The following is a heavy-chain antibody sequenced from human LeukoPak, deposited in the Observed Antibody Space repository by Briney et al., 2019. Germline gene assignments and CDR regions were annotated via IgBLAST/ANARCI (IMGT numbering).Heavy chain of an antibody. V-gene: IGHV5-51*01. CDR3: ARQQGPETYCSSGSRYNPDNYYYYMDG. CDR1: GYSFTSYW. J-gene: IGHJ6*03. Sequence: GESLKISGKGSGYSFTSYWIGWVRQMPGKGLEGMGIIYPGDSDTRYSPSFQGQVTISADKSISTAYLQWRSLKDSDTAMYYCARQQGPETYCSSGSRYNPDNYYYYMDGWGKGTTVTVSS. D-gene: IGHD2-15*01. CDR2: IYPGDSDT.